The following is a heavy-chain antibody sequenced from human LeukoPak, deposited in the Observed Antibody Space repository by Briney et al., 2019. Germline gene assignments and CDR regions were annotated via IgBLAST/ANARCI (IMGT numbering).Heavy chain of an antibody. D-gene: IGHD1-26*01. J-gene: IGHJ3*02. CDR3: ARDQSGSYLDAFDI. CDR2: IYHSGST. CDR1: GYSISSGYY. Sequence: SETLSLTCTVSGYSISSGYYWGWIRQPPGKGLEWIGSIYHSGSTYYNPSLKSRVTISVDTSKNQFSLKLSSVTAADTAVYYCARDQSGSYLDAFDIWGQGTLVTVSS. V-gene: IGHV4-38-2*02.